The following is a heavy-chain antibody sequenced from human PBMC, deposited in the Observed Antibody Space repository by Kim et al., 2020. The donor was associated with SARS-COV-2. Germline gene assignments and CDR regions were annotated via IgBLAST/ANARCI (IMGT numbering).Heavy chain of an antibody. J-gene: IGHJ3*02. CDR2: IYYSGST. Sequence: SETLSLTCTVSGGSISSSSYYWGWIRQPPGKGLEWIGSIYYSGSTYYNPSLKSRVTISVDTSKNQFSLKLSSVTAADTAVYYCQKNSYYYDSSGYYYEDAFDIWGQGTMVTVSS. CDR1: GGSISSSSYY. V-gene: IGHV4-39*07. D-gene: IGHD3-22*01. CDR3: QKNSYYYDSSGYYYEDAFDI.